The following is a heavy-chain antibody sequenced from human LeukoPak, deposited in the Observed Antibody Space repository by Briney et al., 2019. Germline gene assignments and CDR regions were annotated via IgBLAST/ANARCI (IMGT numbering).Heavy chain of an antibody. D-gene: IGHD3-22*01. CDR1: GYSFTSYW. CDR2: IYPGDSDT. J-gene: IGHJ4*02. V-gene: IGHV5-51*01. Sequence: GESLKISCKGSGYSFTSYWIGWVRQMPGKGLEWMGIIYPGDSDTRYSPSFQGQVTISADKSISTAYLQWSSLKASDTAMYYCARHVAYYYDSSGYYGYYFDYWGQGTLVTVSS. CDR3: ARHVAYYYDSSGYYGYYFDY.